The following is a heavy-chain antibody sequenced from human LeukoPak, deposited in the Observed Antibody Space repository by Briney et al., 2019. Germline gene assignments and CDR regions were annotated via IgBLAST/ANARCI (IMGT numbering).Heavy chain of an antibody. CDR2: ISWNSGSI. J-gene: IGHJ4*02. V-gene: IGHV3-9*01. CDR1: GFTFDDYA. CDR3: AKDGDSTMVRGLSPLDY. Sequence: PGGSLRLSCAAFGFTFDDYAMHWVRQAPGKGLEWVSGISWNSGSIGYADSVKGRFTISRDNAKNSLYLQMNSLRAEDTALYYCAKDGDSTMVRGLSPLDYWGQGTLVTVSS. D-gene: IGHD3-10*01.